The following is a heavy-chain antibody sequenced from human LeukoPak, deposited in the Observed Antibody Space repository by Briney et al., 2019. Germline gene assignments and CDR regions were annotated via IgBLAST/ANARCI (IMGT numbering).Heavy chain of an antibody. CDR1: GGSISSYY. CDR3: ARVKSPTLSYYFDY. Sequence: SETLSLTCTVSGGSISSYYWSWIRQPPGKGLEWIGNIYHSGTTYYNPSLKSRVTISVDTSKNQFSLKLSSVTAADTAVYYCARVKSPTLSYYFDYWGQGTLVTVSS. V-gene: IGHV4-59*08. CDR2: IYHSGTT. J-gene: IGHJ4*02. D-gene: IGHD3-10*01.